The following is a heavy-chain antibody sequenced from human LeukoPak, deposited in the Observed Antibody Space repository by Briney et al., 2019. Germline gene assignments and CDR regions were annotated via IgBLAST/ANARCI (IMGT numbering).Heavy chain of an antibody. CDR3: VRSPLGDYFDY. CDR2: IGSAGDT. CDR1: GFTFSSYD. D-gene: IGHD4-17*01. J-gene: IGHJ4*02. V-gene: IGHV3-13*01. Sequence: PGGSLRLSCAASGFTFSSYDMPWVRQASGKGLEWVSAIGSAGDTFYPGSVKGRFTISRENAKNSLYLQMNSLRAGDTAVYYCVRSPLGDYFDYWGQGTLVTVSS.